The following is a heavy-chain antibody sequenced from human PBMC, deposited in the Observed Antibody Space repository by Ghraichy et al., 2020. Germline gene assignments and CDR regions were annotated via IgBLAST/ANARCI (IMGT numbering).Heavy chain of an antibody. CDR2: ISSSSSYI. CDR3: ARLYGGNSGSNWFDP. J-gene: IGHJ5*02. CDR1: GFTFSSYS. D-gene: IGHD4-23*01. V-gene: IGHV3-21*01. Sequence: GGSLRLSCAASGFTFSSYSMNWVRQAPGKGLEWVSSISSSSSYIYYADSVKGRFTISRDNAKNSLYLQMNSLRAEDTAVYYCARLYGGNSGSNWFDPWGQGTLVTVSS.